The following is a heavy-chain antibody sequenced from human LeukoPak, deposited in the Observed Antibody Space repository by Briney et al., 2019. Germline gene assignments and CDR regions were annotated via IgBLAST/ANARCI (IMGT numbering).Heavy chain of an antibody. V-gene: IGHV3-9*03. D-gene: IGHD6-19*01. CDR3: AKASGSGWYSNIDY. CDR1: GFTFDDYA. CDR2: ISWNSNNI. Sequence: GGSLRLSCAASGFTFDDYAMHWVRQAPGKGLEWVSGISWNSNNIGYADSVKGRSTISRDNAKNFLYLQMNSLRAEDMALYYCAKASGSGWYSNIDYWGQGTLVTVSS. J-gene: IGHJ4*02.